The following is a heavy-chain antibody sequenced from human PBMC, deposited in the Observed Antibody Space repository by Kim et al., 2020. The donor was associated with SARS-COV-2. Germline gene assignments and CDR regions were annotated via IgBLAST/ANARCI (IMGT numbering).Heavy chain of an antibody. J-gene: IGHJ5*02. V-gene: IGHV4-34*01. CDR1: GGSFSDYY. CDR2: INHSGNT. Sequence: SETLSLTCAVYGGSFSDYYWTWIRQPPGKGLEWIAEINHSGNTNYNPSLKSRVTISIDTSKNQFSLNLNSVTAADTAVYYCAKPGATRYNWFDPWGQGT. D-gene: IGHD3-10*01. CDR3: AKPGATRYNWFDP.